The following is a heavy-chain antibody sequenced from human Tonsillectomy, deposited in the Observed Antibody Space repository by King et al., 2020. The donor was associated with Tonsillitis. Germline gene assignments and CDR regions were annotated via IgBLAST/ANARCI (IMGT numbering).Heavy chain of an antibody. CDR1: GFTFSTFD. CDR2: ISYDGSNK. D-gene: IGHD3-22*01. J-gene: IGHJ4*02. CDR3: AKDLIDYYDSSGYFDY. Sequence: VQLVESGGGVVQPGRSLRLSCAASGFTFSTFDMHWVRQAPGKGLEWVAVISYDGSNKYYVDSVKGRFTISRDNSKSTLYLQINSLRAEDTAVYFCAKDLIDYYDSSGYFDYWGQGTLVTVSS. V-gene: IGHV3-30*18.